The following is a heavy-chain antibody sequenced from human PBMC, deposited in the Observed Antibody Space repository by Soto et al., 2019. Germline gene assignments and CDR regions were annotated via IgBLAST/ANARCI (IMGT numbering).Heavy chain of an antibody. Sequence: SGPTLVNPTQTLTLTWTCSGFSLTTSGVGVGWIRQPPGKALEWLALIYWDDDKRYSPSLKSRLTITKDTSKNQVVLTMTNMDPVDTATYYYAHRQISGPFDYWGQGTLVTVSS. CDR3: AHRQISGPFDY. V-gene: IGHV2-5*02. J-gene: IGHJ4*02. CDR1: GFSLTTSGVG. CDR2: IYWDDDK.